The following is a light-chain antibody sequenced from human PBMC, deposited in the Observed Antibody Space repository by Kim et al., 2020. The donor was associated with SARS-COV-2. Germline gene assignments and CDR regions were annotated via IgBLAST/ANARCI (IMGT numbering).Light chain of an antibody. Sequence: SPGETATLSRKASQSVSSNVAWYQQKPGQAPRLLIYGASTRATGIPARFSCSGSGTDFTLTISSLQSEDLAVYHCQQYDDWPPWTFGQGTKVDIK. CDR2: GAS. CDR3: QQYDDWPPWT. V-gene: IGKV3-15*01. J-gene: IGKJ1*01. CDR1: QSVSSN.